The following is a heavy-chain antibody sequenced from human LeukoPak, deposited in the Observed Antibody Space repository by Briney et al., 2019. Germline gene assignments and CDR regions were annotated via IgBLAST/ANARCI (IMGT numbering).Heavy chain of an antibody. V-gene: IGHV3-30*02. J-gene: IGHJ4*02. D-gene: IGHD6-13*01. CDR2: IRFDGSNK. Sequence: GGSLRLSCAASGFSFSNYGMHWVRQAPGKGLGWVAFIRFDGSNKYYADSVKGRFTISRDNSKNTLYLQMNSLRAEDTAVLYCAKDRGSGIAAAGPDYWGQGTLVTVSS. CDR1: GFSFSNYG. CDR3: AKDRGSGIAAAGPDY.